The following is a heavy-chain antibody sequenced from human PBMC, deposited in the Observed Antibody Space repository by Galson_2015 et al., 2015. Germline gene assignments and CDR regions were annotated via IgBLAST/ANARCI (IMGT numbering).Heavy chain of an antibody. D-gene: IGHD2-15*01. Sequence: SVQVSCKASGGTFSIFAISWVRQAPGQRLDWMGVLLPIYGTPNYAQKLQGRVQITPDEATSPADMVCSSLTSGDTAVFYCATSNADVYCSGGSCYLDSWGQGTLVTVSS. CDR3: ATSNADVYCSGGSCYLDS. V-gene: IGHV1-69*13. J-gene: IGHJ4*02. CDR2: LLPIYGTP. CDR1: GGTFSIFA.